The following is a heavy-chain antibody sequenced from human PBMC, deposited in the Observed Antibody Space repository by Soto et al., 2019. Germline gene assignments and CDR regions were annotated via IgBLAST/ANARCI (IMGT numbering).Heavy chain of an antibody. CDR3: ARDFGYCSTASCGHYYYMDV. Sequence: QVQLQESGPGLVKPSETLSLTCTVSGGSISTYYWSWIRQPPGKEVEWIGYIYHSGNTKYNPSLKSRVTIAIATSKNQFSLRLSSVTAADTAVYYCARDFGYCSTASCGHYYYMDVWGKGTTVTVSS. J-gene: IGHJ6*03. CDR2: IYHSGNT. CDR1: GGSISTYY. D-gene: IGHD2-2*01. V-gene: IGHV4-59*01.